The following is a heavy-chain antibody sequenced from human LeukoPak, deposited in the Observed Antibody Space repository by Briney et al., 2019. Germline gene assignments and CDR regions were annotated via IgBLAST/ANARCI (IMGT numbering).Heavy chain of an antibody. J-gene: IGHJ4*02. Sequence: SETLSLTCAVYGGSFSGYYWSWIRQPPGKGLEWIGEINHSGSTNYNPSFKSRVTISVDTSKNQFSLKLSSVTAADTAVYYCARLSYYYDSSGYYGVWGQGTLVTVSS. CDR2: INHSGST. D-gene: IGHD3-22*01. CDR3: ARLSYYYDSSGYYGV. V-gene: IGHV4-34*01. CDR1: GGSFSGYY.